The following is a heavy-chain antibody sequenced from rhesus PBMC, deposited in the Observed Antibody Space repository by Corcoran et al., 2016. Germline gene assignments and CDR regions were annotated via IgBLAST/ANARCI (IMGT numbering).Heavy chain of an antibody. J-gene: IGHJ5-1*01. D-gene: IGHD3-3*01. CDR1: GGSIRSRYW. CDR3: ARPPGLFGVVKFDV. Sequence: QVQLQESGPGVVKPSETLSLTGAVSGGSIRSRYWWSWIRQSPGTGLERIGGIHGIGGSTDYHPSRASRVTISIDTSKHQFSLKLRSVTAADTALYYCARPPGLFGVVKFDVWGPGVLVTVSS. CDR2: IHGIGGST. V-gene: IGHV4-93*02.